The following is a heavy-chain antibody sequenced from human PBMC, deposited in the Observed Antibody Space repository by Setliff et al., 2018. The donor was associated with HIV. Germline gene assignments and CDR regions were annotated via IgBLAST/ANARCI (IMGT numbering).Heavy chain of an antibody. CDR1: GGSISSGAYY. CDR2: IYYSGST. Sequence: SETLSLTCTVSGGSISSGAYYWSWIRQHPGKGLEWIGYIYYSGSTYYNPSLKSRVTISVDTSKNQFSLKLNSVTAADTAVYYCARVPLSSPSRPGGYFDYWGQGTLVPSPQ. CDR3: ARVPLSSPSRPGGYFDY. D-gene: IGHD3-16*01. J-gene: IGHJ4*02. V-gene: IGHV4-31*03.